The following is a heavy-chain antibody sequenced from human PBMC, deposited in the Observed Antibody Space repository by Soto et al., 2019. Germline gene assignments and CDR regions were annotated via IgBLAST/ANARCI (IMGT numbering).Heavy chain of an antibody. J-gene: IGHJ4*02. D-gene: IGHD2-15*01. CDR2: INPSNST. CDR3: ARVYCRGGSCYSIDY. V-gene: IGHV1-46*03. Sequence: QVQLVQSGAEVKKPGASVKVSCKASGYTFTTYYMHWVRQAPGQGLEWMGIINPSNSTTYAQKFQGRVIMTRDTSTSTVYMELSSLRSEDTAVYYCARVYCRGGSCYSIDYWGQGTLVTVSS. CDR1: GYTFTTYY.